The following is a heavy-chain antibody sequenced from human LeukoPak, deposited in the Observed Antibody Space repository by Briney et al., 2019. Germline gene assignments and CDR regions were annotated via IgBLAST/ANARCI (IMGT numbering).Heavy chain of an antibody. D-gene: IGHD2-2*01. V-gene: IGHV4-30-2*01. Sequence: SETLSLTCTVSGGSISSGGYYWSWIRQPPGTGLEWIGYIYHSGSTYYNPSLKSRVTISVVRSKNQFSLKLSSVTAADTAVYYCARDCSSTSCLTIFDYWGQGTLVTVSS. CDR1: GGSISSGGYY. J-gene: IGHJ4*02. CDR3: ARDCSSTSCLTIFDY. CDR2: IYHSGST.